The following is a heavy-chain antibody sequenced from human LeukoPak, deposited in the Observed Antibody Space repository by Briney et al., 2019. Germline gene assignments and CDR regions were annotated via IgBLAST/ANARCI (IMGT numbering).Heavy chain of an antibody. D-gene: IGHD1-26*01. CDR3: ARAGFKGSYYHAVDY. J-gene: IGHJ4*02. CDR2: ISYDGSNK. Sequence: QPGGSLRLSCAASGFTFSSYAMHWVRQAPGKGLEWVAVISYDGSNKYYADSVKGRFTISRDNSKNTLYLQMNSLRAEDTAVYYCARAGFKGSYYHAVDYWGQGTLVTVSS. V-gene: IGHV3-30-3*01. CDR1: GFTFSSYA.